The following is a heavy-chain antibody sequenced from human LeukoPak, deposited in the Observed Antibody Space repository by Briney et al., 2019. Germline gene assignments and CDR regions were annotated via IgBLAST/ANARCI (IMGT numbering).Heavy chain of an antibody. D-gene: IGHD3-9*01. CDR3: ARGDHYDISTGYQTPSHLSDY. J-gene: IGHJ4*02. CDR1: GYTFTGYY. Sequence: GASVKVSCKASGYTFTGYYVHWVRQAPGQGLEWMGWINPNSGGTNYAQKFQGRVTMTRDTSISTAYMELSRLRSDDTAVYYCARGDHYDISTGYQTPSHLSDYWGQGTLVTVSS. V-gene: IGHV1-2*02. CDR2: INPNSGGT.